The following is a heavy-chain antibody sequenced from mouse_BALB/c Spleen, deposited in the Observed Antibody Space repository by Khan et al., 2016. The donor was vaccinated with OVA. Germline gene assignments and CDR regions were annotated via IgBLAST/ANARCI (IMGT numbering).Heavy chain of an antibody. V-gene: IGHV1-9*01. Sequence: QVQLQQSGAELMKPGASVKISCKATGYTFRSYWMEWVKQRPGHGLEWIGEILPGTGSTNYNEKFKGKATFTADTSSNTSYMQLSSLPSDDSAVYYCARPYYADYWGQGTTLTVSS. CDR2: ILPGTGST. CDR1: GYTFRSYW. J-gene: IGHJ2*01. CDR3: ARPYYADY. D-gene: IGHD2-10*01.